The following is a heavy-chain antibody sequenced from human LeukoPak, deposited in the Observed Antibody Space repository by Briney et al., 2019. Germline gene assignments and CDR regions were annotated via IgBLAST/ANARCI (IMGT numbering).Heavy chain of an antibody. D-gene: IGHD2-15*01. Sequence: GGSLRLSCAASGFTFSSYSMNWVRQAPGKGLEWVSYISSSSSTIYYADSVRGRFTISRDNAKNSLNLQMNSLRAEDTAVYYCARDATVGAAHFDVWGQGPLVPVSS. CDR3: ARDATVGAAHFDV. CDR1: GFTFSSYS. J-gene: IGHJ4*02. CDR2: ISSSSSTI. V-gene: IGHV3-48*04.